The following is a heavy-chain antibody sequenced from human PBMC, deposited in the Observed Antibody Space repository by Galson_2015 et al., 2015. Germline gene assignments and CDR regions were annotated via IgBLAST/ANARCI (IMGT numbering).Heavy chain of an antibody. CDR2: TNIDGSST. J-gene: IGHJ4*02. D-gene: IGHD1-26*01. V-gene: IGHV3-74*01. CDR1: GFTLSRSW. Sequence: SLRLSCAASGFTLSRSWMNWVRHVPGRGLVWVSRTNIDGSSTTYADSVKGRFTISRDNAKNTLYLQMNSLRGEDTAVYYCVSSGIYGYWGQGTLVTVSS. CDR3: VSSGIYGY.